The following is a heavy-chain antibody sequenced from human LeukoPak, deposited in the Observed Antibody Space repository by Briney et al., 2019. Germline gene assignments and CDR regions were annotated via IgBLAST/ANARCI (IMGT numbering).Heavy chain of an antibody. CDR3: AKGGYTYGGRLFDY. V-gene: IGHV3-43*02. Sequence: GGSLRLSCAASGFTFDDDVMHWVRQAPGKGLEWVSFISGDGGATYYADSAKGRFTISRDNGRKSLYLQMDSLRTEDTALYYCAKGGYTYGGRLFDYWGQGTLVTVSS. CDR2: ISGDGGAT. D-gene: IGHD5-18*01. CDR1: GFTFDDDV. J-gene: IGHJ4*02.